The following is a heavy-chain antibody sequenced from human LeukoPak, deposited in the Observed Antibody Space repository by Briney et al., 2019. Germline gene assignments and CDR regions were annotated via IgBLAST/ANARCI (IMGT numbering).Heavy chain of an antibody. V-gene: IGHV3-30*02. CDR1: GFTFSSYG. D-gene: IGHD2-15*01. Sequence: GGSLRLSCAASGFTFSSYGMHWVRQAPGKELEWVAFIRYDGSNKYYADSVKGRFTISRDNSKNPLYLQMNSLRAEDTAVYYCGSSGRPGGYFDYWGQGTLVTVSS. CDR2: IRYDGSNK. CDR3: GSSGRPGGYFDY. J-gene: IGHJ4*02.